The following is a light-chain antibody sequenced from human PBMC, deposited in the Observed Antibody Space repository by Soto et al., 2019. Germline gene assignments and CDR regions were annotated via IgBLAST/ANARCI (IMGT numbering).Light chain of an antibody. CDR3: QHYNDWLMYS. CDR1: HSISTN. J-gene: IGKJ2*01. V-gene: IGKV3-15*01. Sequence: EIVMTQSPATLSVSPGQRATLSCRSSHSISTNVAWYQQKPGQAPRLLLSRASTRATGVPARFSGGGSGTEFSLTITSLQSEDLAAYYCQHYNDWLMYSFGQGTKLEIK. CDR2: RAS.